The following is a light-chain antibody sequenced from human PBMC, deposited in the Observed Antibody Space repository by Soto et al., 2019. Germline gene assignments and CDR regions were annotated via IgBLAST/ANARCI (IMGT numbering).Light chain of an antibody. CDR1: SSDVGGYKY. J-gene: IGLJ1*01. V-gene: IGLV2-14*01. CDR2: DVS. CDR3: SSYTSSTTYV. Sequence: QSALTQPASVSGSPGQSITISCTGTSSDVGGYKYVSWYQHHPGKGPKLMLYDVSNRPSGVSNRFSGSKSGNTASLTISGLQAEYEADYYCSSYTSSTTYVFGTGTKVTVL.